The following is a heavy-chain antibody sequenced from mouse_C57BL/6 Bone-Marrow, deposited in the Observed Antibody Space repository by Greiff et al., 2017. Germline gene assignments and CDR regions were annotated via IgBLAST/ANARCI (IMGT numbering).Heavy chain of an antibody. J-gene: IGHJ4*01. Sequence: DVMLVESGGGLVQPGGSLKLSCAASGFTFSDYGMAWVRQAPRKGLEWVAFISNLAYSMYYADTVTGRFTISSENAKNTLYLEMSSLRSEDTAMYYCAGQGLWLNYYAMDYWGQGTSVTVSS. CDR2: ISNLAYSM. V-gene: IGHV5-15*01. D-gene: IGHD2-2*01. CDR1: GFTFSDYG. CDR3: AGQGLWLNYYAMDY.